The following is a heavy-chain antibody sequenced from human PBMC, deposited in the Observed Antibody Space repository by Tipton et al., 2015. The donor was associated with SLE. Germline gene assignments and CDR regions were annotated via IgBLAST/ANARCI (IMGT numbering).Heavy chain of an antibody. Sequence: TLSLTCTVSGGSISSSSYYWSWIRQPPGKGLEWIGEINHSGNTNYNPSLKSRVTISVDTSKNQFSLKLSAVTAADTAVYYCARAGIAAAYGMDVWGQGTTVTVSS. CDR1: GGSISSSSYY. J-gene: IGHJ6*02. V-gene: IGHV4-39*07. D-gene: IGHD6-13*01. CDR2: INHSGNT. CDR3: ARAGIAAAYGMDV.